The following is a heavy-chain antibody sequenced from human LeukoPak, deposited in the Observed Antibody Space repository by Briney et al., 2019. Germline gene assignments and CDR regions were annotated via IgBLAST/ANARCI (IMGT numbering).Heavy chain of an antibody. Sequence: GTLRLSCAASGFTFSSYAMHWIRQAPGKGLEWVAVISYDGSNKYYADSVKGRFTISRDNSKNTLYLQMNSLRAEDTAVYYCAREGEEQLGFRDPTLDYWGQGTLVTVSS. D-gene: IGHD6-6*01. V-gene: IGHV3-30*04. CDR3: AREGEEQLGFRDPTLDY. CDR2: ISYDGSNK. J-gene: IGHJ4*02. CDR1: GFTFSSYA.